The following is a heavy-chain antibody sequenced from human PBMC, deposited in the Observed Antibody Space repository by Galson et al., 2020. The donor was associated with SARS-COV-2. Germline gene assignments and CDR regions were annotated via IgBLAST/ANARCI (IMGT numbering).Heavy chain of an antibody. CDR1: GFMFSNYA. V-gene: IGHV3-64D*08. D-gene: IGHD3-3*01. Sequence: GGSLRLSCSGSGFMFSNYAMHWVRQAPGKGLEYVSTISFNGASTYYADSVKGRFTISRDNSKNTLYLQMSSLRAEDTAVYYCVKLLRFLEWFQAGDYWGQGTLVTVSS. J-gene: IGHJ4*02. CDR2: ISFNGAST. CDR3: VKLLRFLEWFQAGDY.